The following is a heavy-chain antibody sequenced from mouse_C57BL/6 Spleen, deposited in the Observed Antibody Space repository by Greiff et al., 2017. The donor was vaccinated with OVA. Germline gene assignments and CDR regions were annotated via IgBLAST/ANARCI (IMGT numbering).Heavy chain of an antibody. V-gene: IGHV5-4*01. J-gene: IGHJ4*01. Sequence: EVNVVESGGGLVKPGGSLKLSCAASGFTFSSYAMSWVRQTPEKRLEWVATISDGGSYTYYPDNVKGRFTISRDNAKNNLYLQMSHLKSEDTAMYYCARDYGSSSYYAMDYWGQGTSVTVSS. CDR2: ISDGGSYT. D-gene: IGHD1-1*01. CDR1: GFTFSSYA. CDR3: ARDYGSSSYYAMDY.